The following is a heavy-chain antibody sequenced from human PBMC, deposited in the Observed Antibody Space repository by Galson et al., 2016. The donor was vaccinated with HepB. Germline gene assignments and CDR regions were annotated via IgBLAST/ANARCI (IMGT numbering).Heavy chain of an antibody. J-gene: IGHJ6*03. CDR1: GYSFSDYW. Sequence: QSGAEVKKPGESLKISCKGSGYSFSDYWIGWVRQMPGKGLEWMGIIYPDDFDTRYSPSFQGHVTISADKSINTAYLQWSSLRASDTATYYCARRNRGLGFTHDHSYMDVWGKGTTVTVSS. V-gene: IGHV5-51*01. CDR2: IYPDDFDT. CDR3: ARRNRGLGFTHDHSYMDV. D-gene: IGHD6-19*01.